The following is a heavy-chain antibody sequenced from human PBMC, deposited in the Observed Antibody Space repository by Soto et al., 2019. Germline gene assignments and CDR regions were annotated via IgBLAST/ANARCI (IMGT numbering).Heavy chain of an antibody. D-gene: IGHD1-7*01. Sequence: PSETLSLTCAVSAGSFTSNNWWTWVRQPPGQGLEWIGEIYRTGSTNYNPSLKSRVTISLDKSENQFSLKVTSLTAADTAVYYCASRDPGTSVDYWGQGTLVTVS. CDR1: AGSFTSNNW. V-gene: IGHV4-4*02. J-gene: IGHJ4*02. CDR2: IYRTGST. CDR3: ASRDPGTSVDY.